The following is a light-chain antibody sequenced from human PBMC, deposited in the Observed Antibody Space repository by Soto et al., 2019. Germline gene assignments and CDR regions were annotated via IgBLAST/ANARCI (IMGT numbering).Light chain of an antibody. Sequence: ETVMTQSPATLSVSPGESATLSCRASHSVGSTLAWYHQKPGQAPRLLMYGASSRATGIPDRFSGSGSGTDFSLTISRLEPEDFAVYYCHQYDNAPQTYGQGTKVDIK. CDR2: GAS. CDR1: HSVGST. CDR3: HQYDNAPQT. V-gene: IGKV3D-15*01. J-gene: IGKJ2*01.